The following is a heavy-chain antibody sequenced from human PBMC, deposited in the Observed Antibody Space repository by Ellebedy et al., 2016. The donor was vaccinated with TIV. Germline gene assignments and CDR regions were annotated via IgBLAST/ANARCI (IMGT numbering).Heavy chain of an antibody. J-gene: IGHJ4*02. CDR3: ASGRREDTDMVPLFNFDY. CDR1: GFTVSSNY. V-gene: IGHV3-53*01. Sequence: GESLKISXAASGFTVSSNYMSRVRQAPGKGLEWVSVIYSGGSTYYADSVKGRFTISRDNSRNTLYLQMNSLRAEDTAVYYCASGRREDTDMVPLFNFDYWGQGTLVTVSS. CDR2: IYSGGST. D-gene: IGHD5-18*01.